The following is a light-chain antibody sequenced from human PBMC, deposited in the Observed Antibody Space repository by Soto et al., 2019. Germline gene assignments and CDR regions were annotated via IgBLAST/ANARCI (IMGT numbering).Light chain of an antibody. J-gene: IGLJ1*01. CDR2: DVS. Sequence: QSALTQPPSVSGSPGQSVAISCTGTSSDVGSSNGVSWYQQPPGTAPKLMIYDVSNWPSGVPDRFSGSKSGNTASLTISGLQAEDEADYYCSSYTTSSTYVFGTGTKLTVL. V-gene: IGLV2-18*02. CDR3: SSYTTSSTYV. CDR1: SSDVGSSNG.